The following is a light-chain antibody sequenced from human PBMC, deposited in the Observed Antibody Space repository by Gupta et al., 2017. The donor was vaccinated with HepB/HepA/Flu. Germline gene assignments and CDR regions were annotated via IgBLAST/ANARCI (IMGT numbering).Light chain of an antibody. J-gene: IGKJ1*01. Sequence: EIVLTQSPGTLSLSPGERATLSCRASQSVRTRYLAWFQQRPGQAPRLLIYATSSRAGGNPDRFSGIGSGTEFTLTVSRLEPEDFAVYYCQHENKSPRTFGQGTIVDIK. V-gene: IGKV3-20*01. CDR3: QHENKSPRT. CDR2: ATS. CDR1: QSVRTRY.